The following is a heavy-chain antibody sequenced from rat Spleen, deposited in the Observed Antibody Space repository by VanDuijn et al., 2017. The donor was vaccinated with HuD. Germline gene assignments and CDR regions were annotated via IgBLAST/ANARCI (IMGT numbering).Heavy chain of an antibody. J-gene: IGHJ2*01. CDR2: ITNSGGST. V-gene: IGHV5-25*01. CDR1: GFTFSNYY. CDR3: ARRVSFDY. Sequence: EVQLVESGGGLVQPGGSLKLSCAASGFTFSNYYMAWVRQAPTKGLEWVASITNSGGSTYYRDSVKGRFTISRDNAKSTLYLQMDSLRSEDTATYYCARRVSFDYWGQGVMVTVSS.